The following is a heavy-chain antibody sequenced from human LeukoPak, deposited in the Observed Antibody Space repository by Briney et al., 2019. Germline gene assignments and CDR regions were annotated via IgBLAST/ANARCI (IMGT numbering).Heavy chain of an antibody. V-gene: IGHV3-64*01. CDR1: GFTFSSYA. D-gene: IGHD5-12*01. Sequence: QTGGSLRLSCAASGFTFSSYAMHWVRQAPGKGLEYVSAISSNGGSTYYANSVKGRFTISRDNSKNTLYLQMGSLRAEDMAVYYCARVGYGPFDYWGQGTLVTVSS. CDR3: ARVGYGPFDY. J-gene: IGHJ4*02. CDR2: ISSNGGST.